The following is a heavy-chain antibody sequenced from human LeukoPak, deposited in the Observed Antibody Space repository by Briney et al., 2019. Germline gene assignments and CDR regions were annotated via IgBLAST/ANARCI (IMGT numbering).Heavy chain of an antibody. CDR1: GGSISSNSFY. J-gene: IGHJ3*02. CDR3: ARAGPMGAIDAFDI. V-gene: IGHV4-39*07. D-gene: IGHD3-16*01. CDR2: LYYSGYT. Sequence: PSETLSLTCTVSGGSISSNSFYWGWIRQPPGKGLEWIGSLYYSGYTYYNPSLKSRVTISVDTSKNQFSLKLSSVTAADTAVYYCARAGPMGAIDAFDIWGQGTMVTVSS.